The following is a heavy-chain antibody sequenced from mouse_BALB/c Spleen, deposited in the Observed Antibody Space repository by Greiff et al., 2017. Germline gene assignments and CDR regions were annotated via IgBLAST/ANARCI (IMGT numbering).Heavy chain of an antibody. D-gene: IGHD2-1*01. V-gene: IGHV5-6-5*01. Sequence: EVKVEESGGGLVKPGGSLKLSCAASGFTFSSYAMSWVRQTPEKRLEWVASISSGGSTYYPDSVKGRFTISRDNARNILYLQMSSLRSEDTAMYYCARSLYGNYYYYAMDYWGQGTSVTVSS. CDR1: GFTFSSYA. J-gene: IGHJ4*01. CDR2: ISSGGST. CDR3: ARSLYGNYYYYAMDY.